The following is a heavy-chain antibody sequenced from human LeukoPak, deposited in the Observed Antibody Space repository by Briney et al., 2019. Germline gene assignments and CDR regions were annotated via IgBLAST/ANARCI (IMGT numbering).Heavy chain of an antibody. CDR3: ARVVGFDDSTQFDY. J-gene: IGHJ4*02. Sequence: SETLSLTCTVSGGSISSYYWSWIRQPPGKGLEWIGYIYYSGSTNYNPSLKSRVTISVDTSKNQFSLKLSSVTAADTAVYYCARVVGFDDSTQFDYWGQGTLVTVSS. CDR1: GGSISSYY. CDR2: IYYSGST. D-gene: IGHD3-22*01. V-gene: IGHV4-59*01.